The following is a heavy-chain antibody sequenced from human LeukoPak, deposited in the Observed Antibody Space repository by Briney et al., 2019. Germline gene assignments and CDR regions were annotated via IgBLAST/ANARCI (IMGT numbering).Heavy chain of an antibody. Sequence: SETLSLTCAVYGGSFSGYYWSWIRQPPGKGLEWIGEINHSGSTNYNPSLKSRVTISVDTSKNQFSLKLSSVTAADTAVYYCARRGELSYHYYYMDVWGKGTTVTVSS. CDR1: GGSFSGYY. J-gene: IGHJ6*03. V-gene: IGHV4-34*01. CDR3: ARRGELSYHYYYMDV. D-gene: IGHD3-10*01. CDR2: INHSGST.